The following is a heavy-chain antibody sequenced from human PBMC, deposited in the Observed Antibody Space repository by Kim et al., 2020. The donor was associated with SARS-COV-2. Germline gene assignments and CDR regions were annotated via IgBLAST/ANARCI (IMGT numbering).Heavy chain of an antibody. CDR2: INPNSGGT. V-gene: IGHV1-2*04. D-gene: IGHD3-22*01. Sequence: ASVKVSCKASGYTFTGYYMHWVRQAPGQGLEWMGWINPNSGGTNYAQKFQGWVTMIRDTSISTAYMELSRLRSDDTAVYYCARDRTPTYYYDSSGYYYYYMDVWGKGTTVTVSS. CDR1: GYTFTGYY. J-gene: IGHJ6*03. CDR3: ARDRTPTYYYDSSGYYYYYMDV.